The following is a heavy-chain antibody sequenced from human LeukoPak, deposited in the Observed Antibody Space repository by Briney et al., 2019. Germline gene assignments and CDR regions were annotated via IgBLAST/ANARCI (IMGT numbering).Heavy chain of an antibody. CDR3: ASRRTDYYGSGYGMDV. D-gene: IGHD3-10*01. J-gene: IGHJ6*02. V-gene: IGHV4-31*03. CDR2: IYYSGST. CDR1: GGSISNGGYY. Sequence: SETLSLTCTVSGGSISNGGYYWSWIRQHPGKGLEWIGYIYYSGSTYYNPSLKSRVTISVDTSKNQFSLKLSSVTAADTAVYYCASRRTDYYGSGYGMDVWGQGTTVTVSS.